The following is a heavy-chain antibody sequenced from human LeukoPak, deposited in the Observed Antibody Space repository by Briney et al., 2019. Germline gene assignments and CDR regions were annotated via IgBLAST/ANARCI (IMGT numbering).Heavy chain of an antibody. J-gene: IGHJ4*02. D-gene: IGHD4-17*01. CDR2: ISAYNGNT. Sequence: ASVKVSCKASGYTFTSYGISWVRQPPGQGLEWMGWISAYNGNTNYTLKLQGRVTMTTDTSTSTAYMELRSLRSDDAAVYYCARVVWCDYGFDYWGQGTLVTVSS. V-gene: IGHV1-18*01. CDR3: ARVVWCDYGFDY. CDR1: GYTFTSYG.